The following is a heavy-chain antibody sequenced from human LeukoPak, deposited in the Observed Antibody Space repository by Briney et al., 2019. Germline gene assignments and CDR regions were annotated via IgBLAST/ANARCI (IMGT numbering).Heavy chain of an antibody. CDR1: GFTFSSYS. J-gene: IGHJ6*02. CDR2: ISGSGGST. D-gene: IGHD1-26*01. Sequence: PGGSLRLSCAASGFTFSSYSMNWVRQAPGKGLEWVSAISGSGGSTYYADSVQGRFTISRDNSKNTLYLQMNSLRAEDTAVYYCAKEGATRRWEDYDGMDVWGQGTTVTVSS. V-gene: IGHV3-23*01. CDR3: AKEGATRRWEDYDGMDV.